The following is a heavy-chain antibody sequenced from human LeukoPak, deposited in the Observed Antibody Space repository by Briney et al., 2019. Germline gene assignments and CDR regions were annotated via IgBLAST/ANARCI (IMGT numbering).Heavy chain of an antibody. Sequence: PGGSLRLSCAASGFTFSSAWMHWVRQVPGKGLVWVSRINTDGSDTSYADSIMGRFTISRDNAKNTLYLQMNSLRAEDTAIYYCATDDWGALNYWGQGTLVTVSS. CDR2: INTDGSDT. V-gene: IGHV3-74*01. CDR3: ATDDWGALNY. D-gene: IGHD7-27*01. CDR1: GFTFSSAW. J-gene: IGHJ4*02.